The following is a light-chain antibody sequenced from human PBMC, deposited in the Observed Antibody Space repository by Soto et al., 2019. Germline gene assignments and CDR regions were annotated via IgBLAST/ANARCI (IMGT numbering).Light chain of an antibody. CDR3: QQYGRSPFT. J-gene: IGKJ2*01. CDR2: GAS. V-gene: IGKV4-1*01. CDR1: QSVLYSSNNKNY. Sequence: DIVMTQSPDSLAVSLGERATINCKSSQSVLYSSNNKNYLAWYQQKPGLAPRLLISGASTRASGVPDRFSGGGSGTDFVLTISRLEPEDFAVYFCQQYGRSPFTFGQGTKLQIK.